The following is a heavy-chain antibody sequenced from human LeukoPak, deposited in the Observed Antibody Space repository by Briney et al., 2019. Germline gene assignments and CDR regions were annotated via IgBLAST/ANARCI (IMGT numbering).Heavy chain of an antibody. D-gene: IGHD2-21*02. Sequence: SGGSLRLSCAASGFTFSNAWMSWVRQASGKGLEWVGRIRSKANNYATAYSASVKGRVTISRDDSKNTAYLQMNSLRTEDTAVYYCEMRVTGDDQWGQGTLVTVSS. CDR3: EMRVTGDDQ. CDR1: GFTFSNAW. J-gene: IGHJ4*02. V-gene: IGHV3-73*01. CDR2: IRSKANNYAT.